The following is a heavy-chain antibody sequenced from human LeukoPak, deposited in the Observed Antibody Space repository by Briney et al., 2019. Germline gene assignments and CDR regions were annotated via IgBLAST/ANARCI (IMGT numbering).Heavy chain of an antibody. D-gene: IGHD3-3*01. CDR1: GFTFSSYG. CDR3: ARDGYDFWSGYYPIFDY. V-gene: IGHV3-33*01. J-gene: IGHJ4*02. CDR2: IWYDGSDK. Sequence: PGGSLRLSCAASGFTFSSYGMHWVRQAPGKGLEGVAVIWYDGSDKYYADSVKGRFTISRDNSKNTLYLQMNGLRAEDTAVYYCARDGYDFWSGYYPIFDYWGQGTLVTVSS.